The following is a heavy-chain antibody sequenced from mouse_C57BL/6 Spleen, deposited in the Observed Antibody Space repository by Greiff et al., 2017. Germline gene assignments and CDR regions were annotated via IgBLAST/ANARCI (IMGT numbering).Heavy chain of an antibody. CDR3: ARSSNFVFDY. D-gene: IGHD4-1*02. V-gene: IGHV1-61*01. J-gene: IGHJ2*01. Sequence: VQLQQPGAELVRPGSSVKLSCKASGYTFTSYWMDWVKQRPGQGLEWIGNIYPSDSETHYNQKFKDKATLTVDKSSSTAYMQLSSLTSEDSAVXYCARSSNFVFDYWGQGTTLTVSS. CDR2: IYPSDSET. CDR1: GYTFTSYW.